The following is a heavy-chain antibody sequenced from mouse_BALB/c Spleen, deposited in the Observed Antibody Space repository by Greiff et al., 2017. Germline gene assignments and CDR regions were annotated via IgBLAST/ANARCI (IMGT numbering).Heavy chain of an antibody. CDR1: GYSFTGYY. J-gene: IGHJ3*01. D-gene: IGHD2-10*02. CDR3: TRGYGNYEGWFAY. V-gene: IGHV1S22*01. Sequence: LQQSGPDLVKPGASVKISCKASGYSFTGYYMHWVKQSHGKSLEWIGNIYPGSGSTNYDEKFKSKGTLTVDTSSSTAYMHLSSLTSEDSAVYYCTRGYGNYEGWFAYWGQGTLVTVSA. CDR2: IYPGSGST.